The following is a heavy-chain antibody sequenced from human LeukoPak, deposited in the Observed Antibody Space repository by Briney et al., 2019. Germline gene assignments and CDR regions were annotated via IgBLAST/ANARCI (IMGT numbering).Heavy chain of an antibody. Sequence: GGSLRLSCAASGLTFSNAWMSWVRQAPGKGLEWVGRIKSKTDGGTTDYAAPVKGRFTISRDDSKNTLYLQMKSLRAEDTAVYYCASDVRTTVNWGQGTLVTVSS. D-gene: IGHD2/OR15-2a*01. CDR2: IKSKTDGGTT. CDR1: GLTFSNAW. CDR3: ASDVRTTVN. V-gene: IGHV3-15*01. J-gene: IGHJ1*01.